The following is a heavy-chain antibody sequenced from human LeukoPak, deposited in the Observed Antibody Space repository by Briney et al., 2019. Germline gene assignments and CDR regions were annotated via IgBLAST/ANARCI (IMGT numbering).Heavy chain of an antibody. CDR1: GYTFTSYG. V-gene: IGHV1-18*01. CDR2: ISAYKGNT. Sequence: ASVKVSCKASGYTFTSYGISWVRQAPGQGLEWMGWISAYKGNTNYAQKLQGRVTMTTDTSTSTAYMELRSLRSDDTAVYYCARGQGVVVPAAGYYFDYWGQGTLVTVSS. D-gene: IGHD2-2*01. J-gene: IGHJ4*02. CDR3: ARGQGVVVPAAGYYFDY.